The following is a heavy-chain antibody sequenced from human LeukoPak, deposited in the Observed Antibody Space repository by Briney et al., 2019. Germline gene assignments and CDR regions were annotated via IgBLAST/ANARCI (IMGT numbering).Heavy chain of an antibody. D-gene: IGHD3-10*01. J-gene: IGHJ4*02. CDR3: ATQQSYYYGSGSYYDS. CDR1: GLPVNFNY. CDR2: IYGGGRT. Sequence: GGSLTLSCVVSGLPVNFNYMAWVRQAPGKGLECVSFIYGGGRTYYADSVTGRFIISRDNSKSTLFLQMSSLRAEDTAIYYCATQQSYYYGSGSYYDSWGQGTLVTVSS. V-gene: IGHV3-66*01.